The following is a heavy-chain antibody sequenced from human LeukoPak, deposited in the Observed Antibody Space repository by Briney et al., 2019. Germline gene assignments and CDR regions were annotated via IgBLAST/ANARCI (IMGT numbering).Heavy chain of an antibody. Sequence: KTGGSLRLSCAASGFTFSSYTMTWVRQAPGKGLEWVSSISSSSNYVYYADSVKGRFTTSRDNAENSLYLQMNSLKGEDTAVYYCASLGGIAAAGTHYWGQGTLVTVSS. D-gene: IGHD6-13*01. J-gene: IGHJ4*02. CDR1: GFTFSSYT. V-gene: IGHV3-21*01. CDR3: ASLGGIAAAGTHY. CDR2: ISSSSNYV.